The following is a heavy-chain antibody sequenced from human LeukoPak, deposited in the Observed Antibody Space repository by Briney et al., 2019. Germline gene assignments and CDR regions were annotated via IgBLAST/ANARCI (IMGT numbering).Heavy chain of an antibody. V-gene: IGHV3-74*01. Sequence: PGGSLRLSCAASGFTLSSYWMHWVRQAPGKGLGWVSRIKSDGRTNYADSVKGRFTISRDNAKNTVSLQMNSLRAEDTGVYYCARAPSEIGGYYPEYFRHWGQGTLVIVFS. J-gene: IGHJ1*01. CDR1: GFTLSSYW. CDR3: ARAPSEIGGYYPEYFRH. D-gene: IGHD3-22*01. CDR2: IKSDGRT.